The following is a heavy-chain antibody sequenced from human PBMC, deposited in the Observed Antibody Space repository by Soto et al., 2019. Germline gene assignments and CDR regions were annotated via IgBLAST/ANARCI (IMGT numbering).Heavy chain of an antibody. CDR1: GFTFRSSA. D-gene: IGHD3-10*01. J-gene: IGHJ4*02. CDR3: ARHNYGSGSTYFDY. Sequence: GESLILSFAGSGFTFRSSAMNWVRQAPGKGPEGVSTISGSGGSKYYADSVQGRFTIFRDSSKNTLYLQMDNLRAEDTAVYYCARHNYGSGSTYFDYWGQGT. CDR2: ISGSGGSK. V-gene: IGHV3-23*01.